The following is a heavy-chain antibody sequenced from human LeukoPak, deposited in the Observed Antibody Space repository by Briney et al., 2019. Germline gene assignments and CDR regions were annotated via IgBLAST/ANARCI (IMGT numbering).Heavy chain of an antibody. CDR1: GDTFSSYI. V-gene: IGHV1-69*05. CDR3: ARMWELGAFDI. CDR2: IIPIFGTA. Sequence: SAKVSCKASGDTFSSYIISWVRQAPGQGLEWMGGIIPIFGTANYAQKFQGRVTITTDESTSTAYMGLSSLRSEDTAVYYCARMWELGAFDIWGQGTMVTVSS. J-gene: IGHJ3*02. D-gene: IGHD1-26*01.